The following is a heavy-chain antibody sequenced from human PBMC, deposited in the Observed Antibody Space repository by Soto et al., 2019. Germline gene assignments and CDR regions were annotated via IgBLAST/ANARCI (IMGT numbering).Heavy chain of an antibody. Sequence: SETLSLTCAVYGGSFSGYYWSWIRQPPGKGLEWIGEINHSESTNYNPSLKSRVTISVDTSKNQFSLKLSSVTAADTDVYYCARLGYCSSTSCAHFDYWGQGTLVTVSS. V-gene: IGHV4-34*01. D-gene: IGHD2-2*01. J-gene: IGHJ4*02. CDR1: GGSFSGYY. CDR3: ARLGYCSSTSCAHFDY. CDR2: INHSEST.